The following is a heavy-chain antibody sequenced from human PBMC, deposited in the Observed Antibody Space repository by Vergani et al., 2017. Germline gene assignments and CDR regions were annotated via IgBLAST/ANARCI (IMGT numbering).Heavy chain of an antibody. V-gene: IGHV1-69*13. Sequence: QVQLVQSGAEVKKPGSSVKVSCKASGGTFSSYAISWVRQAPGQGLEWIGRIIPIFGTANYAQKFQGRVTITADESTSTVYMELSSLRSEDTAVYYCARDRGYYYDSSGYGTDYWGQGTLVTVSS. J-gene: IGHJ4*02. D-gene: IGHD3-22*01. CDR1: GGTFSSYA. CDR2: IIPIFGTA. CDR3: ARDRGYYYDSSGYGTDY.